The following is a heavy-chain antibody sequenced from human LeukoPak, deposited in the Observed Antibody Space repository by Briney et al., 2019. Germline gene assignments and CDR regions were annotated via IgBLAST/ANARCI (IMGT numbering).Heavy chain of an antibody. Sequence: SETLSLTCTVSGGSISSSSYYWGWIRQPPGKGLEWIGSIYYSGSTYYNPSLKSRVTISVDTSKNQFSLKLSSVTAADTAVYYCARQAAAGFDYWGQGTLVTVSS. CDR3: ARQAAAGFDY. CDR1: GGSISSSSYY. V-gene: IGHV4-39*01. D-gene: IGHD6-13*01. J-gene: IGHJ4*02. CDR2: IYYSGST.